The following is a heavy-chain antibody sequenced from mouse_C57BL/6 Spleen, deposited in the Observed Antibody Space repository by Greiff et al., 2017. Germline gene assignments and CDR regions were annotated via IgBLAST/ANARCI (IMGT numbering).Heavy chain of an antibody. J-gene: IGHJ4*01. CDR1: GYTFTDYY. D-gene: IGHD3-2*02. CDR2: INPNNGGT. Sequence: EVQLQQSGPELVKPGASVKISCKASGYTFTDYYMNWVKQSHGQSLEWIGDINPNNGGTSYNQKFKGKATLTVDKSSSTAYMELRRLTSEDSAVYYGARGGRRLRGNAMDYWGQGTSVTVSS. CDR3: ARGGRRLRGNAMDY. V-gene: IGHV1-26*01.